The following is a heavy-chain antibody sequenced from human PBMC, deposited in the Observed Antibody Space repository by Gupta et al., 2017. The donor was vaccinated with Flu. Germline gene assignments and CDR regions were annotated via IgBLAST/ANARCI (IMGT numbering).Heavy chain of an antibody. V-gene: IGHV3-33*01. CDR2: IWYDGRNK. Sequence: GKGLEWVAIIWYDGRNKYHADSVKGRFTISRDNSKNTLYLQMNSLRAEDSAVYYCARDYYSRTQSNRGLVDYWGQGTLVTVPP. D-gene: IGHD3-22*01. CDR3: ARDYYSRTQSNRGLVDY. J-gene: IGHJ4*02.